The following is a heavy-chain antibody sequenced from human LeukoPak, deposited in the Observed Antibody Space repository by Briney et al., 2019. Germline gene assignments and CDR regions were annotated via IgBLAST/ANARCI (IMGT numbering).Heavy chain of an antibody. D-gene: IGHD6-6*01. CDR1: GYTFTSYD. CDR2: INPTGGST. CDR3: ARTAARRFDY. Sequence: ASVKVSCKASGYTFTSYDINWVRQAPGQGLEWMGIINPTGGSTTYAQKFQGRVTMTRDTSTSTVYMELSSLRSDDTAVYYCARTAARRFDYWGQGTLVTVSS. V-gene: IGHV1-46*01. J-gene: IGHJ4*02.